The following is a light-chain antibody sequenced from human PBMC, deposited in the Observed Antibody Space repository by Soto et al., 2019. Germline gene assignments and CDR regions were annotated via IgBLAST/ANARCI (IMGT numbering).Light chain of an antibody. Sequence: EIVFTQSPGTLSLSPGERATLSRRASQSVSSYLAWYQQKPGQAPRLLIYGASSRATGIPDRFSGSGSGTDFTLTISRLEPEDFAVYYCQQYGSPPITFGQGTRLEIK. V-gene: IGKV3-20*01. CDR1: QSVSSY. J-gene: IGKJ5*01. CDR2: GAS. CDR3: QQYGSPPIT.